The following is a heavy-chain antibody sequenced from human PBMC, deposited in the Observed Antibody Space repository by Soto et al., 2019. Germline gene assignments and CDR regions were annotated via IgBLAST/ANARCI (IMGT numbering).Heavy chain of an antibody. D-gene: IGHD1-1*01. CDR1: GFTFSNAW. CDR2: IKSKTDGGTT. V-gene: IGHV3-15*01. J-gene: IGHJ6*03. Sequence: GGSLRLSCAASGFTFSNAWMSWVRQAPGKGLEWVGRIKSKTDGGTTDYAAPVKGRFTISRDDSKNTLYLQMNSLKTEDTAVYYCTTASPSGTHYYYYYMDVWGKGTTVTVSS. CDR3: TTASPSGTHYYYYYMDV.